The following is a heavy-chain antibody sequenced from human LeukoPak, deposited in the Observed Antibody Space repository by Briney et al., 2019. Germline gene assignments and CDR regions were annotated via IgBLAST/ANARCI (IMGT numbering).Heavy chain of an antibody. V-gene: IGHV3-23*01. D-gene: IGHD3-22*01. CDR1: GFTLSTNA. J-gene: IGHJ4*02. CDR2: ISGSGAST. Sequence: PGGSLRLSCLTSGFTLSTNAMSWVRQAPGKGLEWISGISGSGASTYYADSVTGRFTISRDNSKNTLYLQMNSLRAEDTAVYYCAKHTSRNYYDSSGYYSYWGQGTLVTVSS. CDR3: AKHTSRNYYDSSGYYSY.